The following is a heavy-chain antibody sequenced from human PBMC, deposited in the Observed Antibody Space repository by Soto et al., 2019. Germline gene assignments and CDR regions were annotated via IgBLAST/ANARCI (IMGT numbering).Heavy chain of an antibody. Sequence: GGSLRLSCAASGFTFSNYAMSWVRQAPGKGLEWVSSISVSGGSTYNADSVKGRFTISRDNSKNTLFLQMNSLRAEDTAVYYCAKSIEYSYGLQSFDYWGQGTLVTVSS. CDR2: ISVSGGST. CDR1: GFTFSNYA. CDR3: AKSIEYSYGLQSFDY. D-gene: IGHD5-18*01. V-gene: IGHV3-23*01. J-gene: IGHJ4*02.